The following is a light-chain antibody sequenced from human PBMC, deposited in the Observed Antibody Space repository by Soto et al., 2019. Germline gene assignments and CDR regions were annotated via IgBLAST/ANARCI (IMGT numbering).Light chain of an antibody. J-gene: IGKJ1*01. CDR2: DAS. CDR3: QQYNSYPWT. Sequence: DIQMTQSPFTLSASVGDRVTITCRASQSINARLAWHQQKPGKAPKVLIYDASNLESGVPSRFSGSGSGREFTLTISSLQPDDFATYYCQQYNSYPWTFGQGTKVDNK. CDR1: QSINAR. V-gene: IGKV1-5*01.